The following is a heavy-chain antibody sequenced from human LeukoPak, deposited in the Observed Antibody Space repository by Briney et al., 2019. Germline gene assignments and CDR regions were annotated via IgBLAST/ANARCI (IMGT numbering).Heavy chain of an antibody. Sequence: PGGSLRLSCAASGFTFSSYSMNWVRQAPGKGLEWVSYISSSSSTIYYADSVKGRFTISRDNAKNSLCLQMNSLRSEDTAVYYCARGTAAGGSDAFDIWGQGTMVTVSS. CDR3: ARGTAAGGSDAFDI. V-gene: IGHV3-48*04. CDR2: ISSSSSTI. CDR1: GFTFSSYS. D-gene: IGHD3-10*01. J-gene: IGHJ3*02.